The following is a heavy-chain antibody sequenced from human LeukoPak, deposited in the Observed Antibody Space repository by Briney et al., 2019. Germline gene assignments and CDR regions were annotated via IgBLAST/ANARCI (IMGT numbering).Heavy chain of an antibody. V-gene: IGHV4-59*01. CDR1: GGSISNYY. J-gene: IGHJ6*03. CDR2: IYSGGST. CDR3: ARDRVGQQLVGRKYYYYMDV. Sequence: PSETLSLTCTVSGGSISNYYWTWIRQPPGKGLEWIGYIYSGGSTYYNPSLNSRATISLDTSKNQISLKLSSVTAADTAVYYCARDRVGQQLVGRKYYYYMDVWGKGTTVTISS. D-gene: IGHD6-13*01.